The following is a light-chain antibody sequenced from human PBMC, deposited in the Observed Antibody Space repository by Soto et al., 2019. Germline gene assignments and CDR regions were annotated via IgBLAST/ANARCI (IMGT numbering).Light chain of an antibody. J-gene: IGKJ3*01. CDR2: GAS. CDR3: QQYDGSPLT. CDR1: QSLSINS. V-gene: IGKV3-20*01. Sequence: EKVMTQSPATLSVSPGGRATLSCRASQSLSINSLAWYQQKPGQSPRLLVYGASTRDTGIPDRFRGSGSGTDFALTISSLEPEDFAMYYCQQYDGSPLTFGPGTKVDIK.